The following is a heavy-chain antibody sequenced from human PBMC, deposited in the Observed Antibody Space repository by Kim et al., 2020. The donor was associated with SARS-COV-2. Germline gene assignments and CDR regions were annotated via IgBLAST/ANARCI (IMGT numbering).Heavy chain of an antibody. V-gene: IGHV3-23*01. Sequence: STYYADSVKGRFTISRDNSKNALYLQMNSLRAEDTAVYYCAKGSTAVFDPWGQGTLVTVSS. D-gene: IGHD3-10*01. CDR2: ST. CDR3: AKGSTAVFDP. J-gene: IGHJ5*02.